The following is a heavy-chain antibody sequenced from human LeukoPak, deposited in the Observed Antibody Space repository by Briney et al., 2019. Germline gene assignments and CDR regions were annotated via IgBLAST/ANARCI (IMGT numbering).Heavy chain of an antibody. CDR1: GYTFTDYH. V-gene: IGHV1-2*02. CDR3: ARQYSSSSYYFYYMDV. Sequence: ASVKVSCKASGYTFTDYHMHWVRQAPGQGLEWMGWINPNSGGTNYAQKFQGRVTMTGDTSISTAYVELSRLRSDDTAVYYCARQYSSSSYYFYYMDVWGKGTTVTVSS. CDR2: INPNSGGT. J-gene: IGHJ6*03. D-gene: IGHD6-6*01.